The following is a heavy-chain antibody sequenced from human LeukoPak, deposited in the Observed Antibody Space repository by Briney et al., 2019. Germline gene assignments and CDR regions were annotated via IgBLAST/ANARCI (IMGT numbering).Heavy chain of an antibody. D-gene: IGHD1-26*01. CDR2: ISSSSGYI. J-gene: IGHJ3*02. Sequence: KPGGSLRLSCAASEFTFSSYSMNGVRQAPGKGLECVSSISSSSGYINYADSVKGRFTISRDNAKNSLYLQMNSLRAEDTAVYYCARDDGSSPEDDAFDIWGQGTMVTVSS. V-gene: IGHV3-21*01. CDR1: EFTFSSYS. CDR3: ARDDGSSPEDDAFDI.